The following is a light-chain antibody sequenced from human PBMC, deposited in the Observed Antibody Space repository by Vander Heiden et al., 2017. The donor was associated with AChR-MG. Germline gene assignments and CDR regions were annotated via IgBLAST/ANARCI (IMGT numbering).Light chain of an antibody. Sequence: QSALTQPPSASGSPGQPVTLSCPGTSSDVGGYNYVSWYQQHPGKAPKLVIYEVMKRPSGVPDRFSGSKSGNTASLTVSGLQAEDEAEYYCSSNAANNAVVFGGGTKLTVL. CDR1: SSDVGGYNY. CDR3: SSNAANNAVV. V-gene: IGLV2-8*01. CDR2: EVM. J-gene: IGLJ3*02.